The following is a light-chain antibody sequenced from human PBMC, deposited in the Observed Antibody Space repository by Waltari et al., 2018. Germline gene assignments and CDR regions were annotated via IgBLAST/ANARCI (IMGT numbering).Light chain of an antibody. CDR2: DVT. CDR1: SSDVGGYSY. J-gene: IGLJ1*01. V-gene: IGLV2-11*03. CDR3: CSYAGSDTYV. Sequence: SSDVGGYSYVSWYQQHPGKAPKIIIYDVTRRPSWVPDRFSGSKSGNTASLTISGLQADDEAHYYCCSYAGSDTYVFGTGTEVTVL.